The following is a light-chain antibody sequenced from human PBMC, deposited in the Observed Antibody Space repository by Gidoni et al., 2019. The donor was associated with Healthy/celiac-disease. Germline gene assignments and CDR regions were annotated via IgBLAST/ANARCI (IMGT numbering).Light chain of an antibody. J-gene: IGKJ2*01. CDR2: DVF. V-gene: IGKV3-11*01. CDR3: QQFSIWPRT. Sequence: EILLTQSPATLSLSLGDRATLSCRASQRISNSLAWYQQKPGQAPRLLISDVFNRVPGVPPISSLEPEDCAVYYCQQFSIWPRTFGQGTKLEIK. CDR1: QRISNS.